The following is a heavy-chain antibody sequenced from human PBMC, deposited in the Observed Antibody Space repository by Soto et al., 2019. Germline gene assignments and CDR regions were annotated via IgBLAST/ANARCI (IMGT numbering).Heavy chain of an antibody. D-gene: IGHD3-22*01. Sequence: GGSLRLSCAASGFTFSSYAMSWVRQAPGKGLEWVSVISGSGGSTYYADSVKGRFTISRDNSKNTLYLQVNSLRAEDTAVYYCARGDYHDTGGPFSDAFEFWGQGAMVTVSS. CDR1: GFTFSSYA. V-gene: IGHV3-23*01. CDR2: ISGSGGST. CDR3: ARGDYHDTGGPFSDAFEF. J-gene: IGHJ3*01.